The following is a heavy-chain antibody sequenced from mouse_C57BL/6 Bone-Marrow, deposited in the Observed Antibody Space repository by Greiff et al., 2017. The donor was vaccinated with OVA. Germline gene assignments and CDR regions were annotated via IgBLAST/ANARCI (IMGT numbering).Heavy chain of an antibody. CDR3: ARSRGIDSNYWYFDV. CDR1: GFSLSTSGMG. D-gene: IGHD2-5*01. CDR2: IYWDDDK. Sequence: QVTLKESGPGILQSSQTLSLTCSFSGFSLSTSGMGVSWIRQPSGKGLEWLAHIYWDDDKRYNPSLKSRLTISKDTSRNQVFLKITSVDTADTATYYCARSRGIDSNYWYFDVWGTGTTVTVSS. J-gene: IGHJ1*03. V-gene: IGHV8-12*01.